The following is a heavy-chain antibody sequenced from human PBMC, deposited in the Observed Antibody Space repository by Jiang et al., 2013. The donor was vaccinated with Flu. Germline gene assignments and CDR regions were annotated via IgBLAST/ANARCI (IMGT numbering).Heavy chain of an antibody. J-gene: IGHJ5*02. CDR1: GGSISSYY. CDR2: IYFSGST. V-gene: IGHV4-59*01. CDR3: ARRANVGGWFDP. Sequence: LLKPSETLSLTCTVSGGSISSYYWSWIRQPPGKGLEWIAYIYFSGSTNYNPSLKSRVTISLDTPKNQFSLKLSSVTAADTAVYYCARRANVGGWFDPWGQGTLVTVSS.